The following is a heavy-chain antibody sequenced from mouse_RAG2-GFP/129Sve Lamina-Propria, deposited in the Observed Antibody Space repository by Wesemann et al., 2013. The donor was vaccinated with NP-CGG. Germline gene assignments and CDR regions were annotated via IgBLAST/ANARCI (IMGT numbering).Heavy chain of an antibody. J-gene: IGHJ1*03. D-gene: IGHD1-1*01. CDR2: IYPGSGNT. V-gene: IGHV1-76*01. Sequence: QVQLKQSGAGAGEGLGLRVKLSCKASGYTFTDYYINWVKQRPGQGLEWIARIYPGSGNTYYNEKFKGKATLTAEKSSSTAYMQLSSLTSEDSAVYFCARNGYGSSYWYFDVWGTGTTVTVSS. CDR3: ARNGYGSSYWYFDV. CDR1: GYTFTDYY.